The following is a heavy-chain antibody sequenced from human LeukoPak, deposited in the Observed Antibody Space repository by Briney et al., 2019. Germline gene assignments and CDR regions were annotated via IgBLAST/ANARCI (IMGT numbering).Heavy chain of an antibody. D-gene: IGHD3-10*01. CDR1: GFTFSSYS. CDR3: ARDRVSPASRYYGMDV. V-gene: IGHV3-21*01. CDR2: ISSSSSYI. J-gene: IGHJ6*02. Sequence: GGSLRLSCAASGFTFSSYSMNWVRQAPGKGLEWVSSISSSSSYIYYADSVKGRFTISRGNAKNSLYLQMNSLRAEDTAVYYCARDRVSPASRYYGMDVWGQGTTVTVSS.